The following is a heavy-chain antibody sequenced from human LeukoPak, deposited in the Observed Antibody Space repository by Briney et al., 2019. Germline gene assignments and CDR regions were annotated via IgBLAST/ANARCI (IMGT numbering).Heavy chain of an antibody. CDR1: GFTFSSYG. D-gene: IGHD3-22*01. J-gene: IGHJ4*02. V-gene: IGHV3-30*18. CDR2: ISYDGSNK. CDR3: AKEDYDSSGYYYYRFDY. Sequence: GRSLRLSCAASGFTFSSYGMHWVRQAPGKGLEWVAVISYDGSNKYYADSVKGRFTISRDNSKNTLYLQMNSLRAEDTPVYYCAKEDYDSSGYYYYRFDYWGQGTLVTVSS.